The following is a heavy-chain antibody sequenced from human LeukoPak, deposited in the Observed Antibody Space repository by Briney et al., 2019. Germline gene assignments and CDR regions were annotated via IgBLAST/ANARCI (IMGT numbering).Heavy chain of an antibody. Sequence: SETLSLTCTVSGGSISSSSYYWGWLRQPPGKGLEWIGSIYYSGSTYYNPSLKSRVTISVDTSKNQFSLKLSSVTAADTAVYYCARHGDYDFWSGYTLSRFDYWGQGTLVTVSS. D-gene: IGHD3-3*01. CDR2: IYYSGST. V-gene: IGHV4-39*01. CDR1: GGSISSSSYY. CDR3: ARHGDYDFWSGYTLSRFDY. J-gene: IGHJ4*02.